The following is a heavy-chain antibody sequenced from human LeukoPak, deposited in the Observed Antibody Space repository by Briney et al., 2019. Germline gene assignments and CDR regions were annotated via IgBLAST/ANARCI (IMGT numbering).Heavy chain of an antibody. CDR1: GFTFSSYA. CDR3: AKDRAIFGVVIIDAFDI. V-gene: IGHV3-23*01. Sequence: GGSLRLSCAASGFTFSSYAMSRVRQAPGKGLEWVSAISGSGGSTYYADSVKGRFTISRDNSKNTLYLQMNSLRAEDTAVYYCAKDRAIFGVVIIDAFDIWGQGTMVTVSS. J-gene: IGHJ3*02. CDR2: ISGSGGST. D-gene: IGHD3-3*01.